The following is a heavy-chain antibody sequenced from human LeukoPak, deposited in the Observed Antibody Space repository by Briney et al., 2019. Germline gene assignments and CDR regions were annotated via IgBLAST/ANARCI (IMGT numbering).Heavy chain of an antibody. CDR3: ARDRSTSIVPNYFDY. CDR1: GFTFSSYW. Sequence: GGSLRLSCAASGFTFSSYWMHWVRQAPGKGLVWVSRINTDGSSTSYADSVKGRFTISRDNAKNTLYLQMNSLRAEDTAVYYCARDRSTSIVPNYFDYWGQGTLVTVSS. CDR2: INTDGSST. J-gene: IGHJ4*02. D-gene: IGHD1-26*01. V-gene: IGHV3-74*01.